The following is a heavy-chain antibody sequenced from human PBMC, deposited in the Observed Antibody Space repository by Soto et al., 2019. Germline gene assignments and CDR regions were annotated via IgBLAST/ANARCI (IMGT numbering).Heavy chain of an antibody. V-gene: IGHV1-18*01. D-gene: IGHD3-3*01. CDR2: ISAYNGNT. CDR1: GYTFTSYG. Sequence: ASVKVSCKGSGYTFTSYGISWVRQAPGQGLEWMGWISAYNGNTNYAQKLQGRVTMTTDTSTSTAYMELRSLRSDDTAVYYCARVAHYDFWSGPYGMDVWGQGTTVTVSS. J-gene: IGHJ6*02. CDR3: ARVAHYDFWSGPYGMDV.